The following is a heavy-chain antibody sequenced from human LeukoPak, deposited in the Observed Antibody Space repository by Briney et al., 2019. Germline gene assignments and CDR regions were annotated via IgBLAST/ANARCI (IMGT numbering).Heavy chain of an antibody. V-gene: IGHV3-21*01. D-gene: IGHD2-15*01. CDR1: GCTFSSYS. CDR3: ARDGIGYCSGGSCYPSPFDY. J-gene: IGHJ4*02. Sequence: GGSLRLSCAASGCTFSSYSMNWVRQAPGKGLEWVSSISSSSYIYYADSVKGRFTISRDNAKNSLYLQMNSLRAEDTAVYYCARDGIGYCSGGSCYPSPFDYWGQGTLVTVSS. CDR2: ISSSSYI.